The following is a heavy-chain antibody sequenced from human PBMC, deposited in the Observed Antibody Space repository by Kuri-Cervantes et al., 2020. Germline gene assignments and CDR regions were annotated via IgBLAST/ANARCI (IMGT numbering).Heavy chain of an antibody. V-gene: IGHV3-30*01. Sequence: SVKGRFTISRDNSKNTLYLQMNSLRAEDTAVYYCASIAVAGYDAFDIWGQGTMVTVSS. J-gene: IGHJ3*02. CDR3: ASIAVAGYDAFDI. D-gene: IGHD6-19*01.